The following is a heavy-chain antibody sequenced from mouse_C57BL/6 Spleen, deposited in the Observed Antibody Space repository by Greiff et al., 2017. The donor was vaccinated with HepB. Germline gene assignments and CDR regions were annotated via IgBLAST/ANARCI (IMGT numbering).Heavy chain of an antibody. CDR1: GYTFTSYW. CDR3: ARSGYDYDLYWYFDV. J-gene: IGHJ1*03. D-gene: IGHD2-4*01. CDR2: INPSNGGT. Sequence: QVQLKQPGTELVKPGASVKLSCKASGYTFTSYWMHWVKPRPGQGLEWIGNINPSNGGTNYNEKFKSKATLTVDKSSSTAYMQLSSLTSEDSAVYYCARSGYDYDLYWYFDVWGTGTTVTVSS. V-gene: IGHV1-53*01.